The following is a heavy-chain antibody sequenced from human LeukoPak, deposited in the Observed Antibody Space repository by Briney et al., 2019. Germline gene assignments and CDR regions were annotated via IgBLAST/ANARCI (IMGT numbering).Heavy chain of an antibody. CDR3: ARAMGWRDAFDI. J-gene: IGHJ3*02. V-gene: IGHV3-21*01. D-gene: IGHD6-19*01. CDR1: GFTFSSYS. CDR2: ISSSSSYI. Sequence: PGGSLRLSCAASGFTFSSYSMNWVRQAPGKGLEWVSSISSSSSYIYYADPVKGRFTISRDNAKNSLYLQMNSLRAEDTAVYYCARAMGWRDAFDIWGQGTMVTVSS.